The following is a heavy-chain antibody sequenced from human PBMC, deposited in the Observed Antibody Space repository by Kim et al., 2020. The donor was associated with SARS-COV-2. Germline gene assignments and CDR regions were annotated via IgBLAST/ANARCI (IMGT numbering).Heavy chain of an antibody. V-gene: IGHV3-11*05. J-gene: IGHJ4*02. D-gene: IGHD6-6*01. CDR3: AGGFSSSSSGQNDY. Sequence: ADSVKGRFTITRDNAKNSLYLQINSLRAEDTAVYYCAGGFSSSSSGQNDYWGQGTLVTVSS.